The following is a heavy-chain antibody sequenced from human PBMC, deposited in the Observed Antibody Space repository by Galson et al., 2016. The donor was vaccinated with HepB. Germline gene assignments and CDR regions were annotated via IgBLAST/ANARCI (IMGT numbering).Heavy chain of an antibody. J-gene: IGHJ4*02. Sequence: SLRLSCAASGFTFSGYGMHWVRQAPGKGLEWVALIWNDGSYKNYADSVQGRFTISRDNSKNALSLQMNSLRAEDTAVYYCAREGTNIAVAATAFDYWGQGTLVTVSS. V-gene: IGHV3-33*01. CDR1: GFTFSGYG. D-gene: IGHD6-19*01. CDR2: IWNDGSYK. CDR3: AREGTNIAVAATAFDY.